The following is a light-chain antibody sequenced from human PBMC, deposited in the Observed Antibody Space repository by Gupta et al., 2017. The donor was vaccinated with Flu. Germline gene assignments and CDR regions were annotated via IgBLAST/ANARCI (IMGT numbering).Light chain of an antibody. CDR1: QSIDNY. CDR3: QQRDSFPRT. J-gene: IGKJ1*01. V-gene: IGKV1-39*01. Sequence: DIQMTQSPSSLSASVGDRVTITCRASQSIDNYLNWYQQKAGKAPKVLIHAASRVQSAVPSRFSGSGSGTDFTLTISRRQPEDFATYSCQQRDSFPRTFGQGTKVEVK. CDR2: AAS.